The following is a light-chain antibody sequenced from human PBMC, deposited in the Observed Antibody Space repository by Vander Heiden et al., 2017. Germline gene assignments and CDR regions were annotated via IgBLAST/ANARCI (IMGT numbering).Light chain of an antibody. V-gene: IGKV4-1*01. CDR1: QSLLYSSNNKNY. CDR2: WAS. CDR3: QQYYSTPLT. Sequence: DIVMTQFPDSLPVSLGERATFNCKSSQSLLYSSNNKNYLAWYQQKPGQPPKLLIYWASTRESGVPDRFSGSGSGTDFTLTISSLQAEDVAVYYCQQYYSTPLTFGQGTKVEIK. J-gene: IGKJ1*01.